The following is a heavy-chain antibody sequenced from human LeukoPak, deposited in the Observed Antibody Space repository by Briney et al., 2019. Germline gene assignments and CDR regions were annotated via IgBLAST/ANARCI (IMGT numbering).Heavy chain of an antibody. V-gene: IGHV3-7*02. CDR3: ARVGGWYWTDY. CDR1: GFTFTDYG. D-gene: IGHD6-19*01. Sequence: GGSLRLSCAASGFTFTDYGMSWVRQAPGKGLEWVANIKQDGSEKYYVDSVKGRFTISRDNAKNSLYLQMNSLRAEDTAVYYCARVGGWYWTDYWGQGTLVTVSS. J-gene: IGHJ4*02. CDR2: IKQDGSEK.